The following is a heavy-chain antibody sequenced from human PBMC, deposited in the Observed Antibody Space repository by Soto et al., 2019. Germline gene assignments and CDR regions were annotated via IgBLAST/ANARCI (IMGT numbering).Heavy chain of an antibody. CDR3: ARDGQLYFDWNFHFSL. J-gene: IGHJ4*02. CDR2: ISAYNGNT. CDR1: GYTFTSYG. D-gene: IGHD3-9*01. Sequence: QVQLVQSGAEVKKPGASVKVSCKASGYTFTSYGITWVRQAPGQGLEWMGWISAYNGNTNYAQKLQGSVTMTTDTSTSTANMELRSLRSDDTAVYYCARDGQLYFDWNFHFSLWGQGTLVTVSS. V-gene: IGHV1-18*01.